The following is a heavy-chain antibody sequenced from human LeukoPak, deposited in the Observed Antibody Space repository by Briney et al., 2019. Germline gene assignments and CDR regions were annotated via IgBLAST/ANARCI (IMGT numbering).Heavy chain of an antibody. CDR3: ARVASRLYYDFWSGYYTGGYYYYMDV. CDR2: ISSSSSYI. V-gene: IGHV3-21*04. D-gene: IGHD3-3*01. J-gene: IGHJ6*03. CDR1: GFTFSSYS. Sequence: GGSLRLSCAASGFTFSSYSMNWVRQAPGKGLEWVSSISSSSSYIYYADSVKGRFTISRDNAKNSLYLQMNSLRAEDTAVYYCARVASRLYYDFWSGYYTGGYYYYMDVWGKGTTVTVSS.